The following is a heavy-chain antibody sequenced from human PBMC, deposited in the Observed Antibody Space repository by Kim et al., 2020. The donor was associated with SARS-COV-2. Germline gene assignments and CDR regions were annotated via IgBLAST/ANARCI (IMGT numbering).Heavy chain of an antibody. D-gene: IGHD3-10*01. CDR2: INTKKGDT. V-gene: IGHV1-18*01. Sequence: ASVKVSCKTSDYSFSGSGFSWVRQAPGQGLEWMGWINTKKGDTNYVQKFQDRVTMTTDSSTTTAYMELRSLKSDDTAVYYSVRGPWGDVTEYWGPGTPVT. J-gene: IGHJ4*02. CDR1: DYSFSGSG. CDR3: VRGPWGDVTEY.